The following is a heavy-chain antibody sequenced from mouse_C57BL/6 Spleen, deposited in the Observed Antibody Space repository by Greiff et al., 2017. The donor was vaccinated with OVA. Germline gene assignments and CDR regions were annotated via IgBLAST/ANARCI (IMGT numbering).Heavy chain of an antibody. CDR2: IYPGDGDT. Sequence: VHLVESGPELVKPGASVKISCKASGYAFSSSWMNWVKQRPGKGLEWIGRIYPGDGDTNYNGKFKGKATLTADKSSSTAYMQLSSLTSEDSAVYFCARDGYETWFAYWGQGTLVTVSA. J-gene: IGHJ3*01. CDR1: GYAFSSSW. CDR3: ARDGYETWFAY. D-gene: IGHD2-2*01. V-gene: IGHV1-82*01.